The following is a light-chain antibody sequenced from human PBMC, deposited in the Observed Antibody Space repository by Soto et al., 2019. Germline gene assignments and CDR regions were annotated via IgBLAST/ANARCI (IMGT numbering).Light chain of an antibody. Sequence: DIQMTQSPSSLSASVGDRVNITCRTGQTIGTFLNWYQQKVGKAPKLLIFGASNLQSAVPSRFSGSGSGTEFTLTVSSLEAEDFAVYYCQQRSNWPITFGQGTRLEIK. CDR1: QTIGTF. CDR2: GAS. V-gene: IGKV1-39*01. J-gene: IGKJ5*01. CDR3: QQRSNWPIT.